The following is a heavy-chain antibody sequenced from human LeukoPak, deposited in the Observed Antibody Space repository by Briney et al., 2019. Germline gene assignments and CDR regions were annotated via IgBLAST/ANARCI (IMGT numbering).Heavy chain of an antibody. CDR3: ARVMVVPAARWFDP. CDR1: GYTFTGYY. Sequence: GASVKVSCKASGYTFTGYYMHWVRQAPGQGLEWRGWINPNSGGTNYAQKFQGRVTMTRDTSISTAYMELSRLRSDDTAVYYCARVMVVPAARWFDPWGQGTLVTVSS. D-gene: IGHD2-2*01. CDR2: INPNSGGT. J-gene: IGHJ5*02. V-gene: IGHV1-2*02.